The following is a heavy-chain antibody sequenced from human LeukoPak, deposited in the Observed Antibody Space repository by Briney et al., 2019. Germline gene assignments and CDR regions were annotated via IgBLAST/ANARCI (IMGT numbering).Heavy chain of an antibody. J-gene: IGHJ3*01. CDR3: ATDSGYNAFDV. CDR2: INEAGSVT. V-gene: IGHV3-7*01. Sequence: PGGSLRLSCAASGFTFTSSWMCWVRQAPGKGLEWLANINEAGSVTNYVHSVRGRFTISRDNAKNPLYLQMNSLRVEDTAVYYCATDSGYNAFDVWGQGTMVSVSS. CDR1: GFTFTSSW. D-gene: IGHD5-12*01.